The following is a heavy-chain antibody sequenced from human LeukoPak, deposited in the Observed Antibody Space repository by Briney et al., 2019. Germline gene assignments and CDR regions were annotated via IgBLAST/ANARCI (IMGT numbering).Heavy chain of an antibody. D-gene: IGHD2-15*01. CDR2: ISAYNGNT. V-gene: IGHV1-18*03. J-gene: IGHJ4*02. CDR1: GYTFTSYG. CDR3: ARDNLAAIAGWGLDY. Sequence: GASVKVSCTASGYTFTSYGISWVRQAPGPGLELMGLISAYNGNTYYAPNLQGRVTMTTDTSTSTAYMELRSLRSDDMAVYYCARDNLAAIAGWGLDYWGQGTLVTVSS.